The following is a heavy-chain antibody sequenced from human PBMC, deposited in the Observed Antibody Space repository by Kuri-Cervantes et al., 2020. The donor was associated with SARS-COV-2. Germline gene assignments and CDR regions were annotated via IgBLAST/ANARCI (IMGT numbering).Heavy chain of an antibody. V-gene: IGHV4-4*07. Sequence: ESLKISCTVSGGSISSYYWSWIRQPAGKGLEWIGRIYTSGSTNYNPSLKSRVTISVDTSKNQFSLKLSSVTAAETAVYYCAGDKRQGGSIWGQGTMVTVSS. CDR2: IYTSGST. CDR3: AGDKRQGGSI. J-gene: IGHJ3*02. CDR1: GGSISSYY.